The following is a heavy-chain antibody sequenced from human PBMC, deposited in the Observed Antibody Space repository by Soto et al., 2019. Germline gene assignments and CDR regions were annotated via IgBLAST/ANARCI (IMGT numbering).Heavy chain of an antibody. D-gene: IGHD2-15*01. Sequence: QVQLVQSGAEVKKPGASVKVSCKASGYTFTSYGISWVRQAPGQGLEWMGWISAYNGNTNYAQKLQGRVTMTTDTSTSTAYMELRSLRSDDTAVYYCAGDQDIVVVVAATPFGYWGQGTLVTVSS. V-gene: IGHV1-18*01. CDR1: GYTFTSYG. CDR3: AGDQDIVVVVAATPFGY. J-gene: IGHJ4*02. CDR2: ISAYNGNT.